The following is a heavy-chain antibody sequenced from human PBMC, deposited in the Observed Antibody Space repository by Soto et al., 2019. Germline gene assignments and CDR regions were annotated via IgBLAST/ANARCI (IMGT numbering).Heavy chain of an antibody. V-gene: IGHV3-48*03. D-gene: IGHD3-22*01. CDR2: ISSSGSTI. CDR1: GFTFSSYE. Sequence: EVQLVESGGGLVQPGGSLRLSCAASGFTFSSYEMNWVRQAPGKGLGWVSYISSSGSTIYYADSVKGRFTISRDNAKNSLYLQMNSLRAEDTAVYYCARGYWYYYDSSGYYYGEAFDIWGQGTMVTVSS. CDR3: ARGYWYYYDSSGYYYGEAFDI. J-gene: IGHJ3*02.